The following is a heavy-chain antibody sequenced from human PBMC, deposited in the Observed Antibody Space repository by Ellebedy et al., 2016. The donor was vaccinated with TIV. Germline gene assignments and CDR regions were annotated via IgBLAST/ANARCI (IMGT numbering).Heavy chain of an antibody. Sequence: AASVKVSCKASGYTFTSYGISWVRQAPGQGLEWMGWISAYNGNTNYAQKLQGRVTMTTDTSTSTAYMELRSLRSDDTAVYYCARYGYNWNDEVYYYGMDVWGQGTTVTVSS. CDR3: ARYGYNWNDEVYYYGMDV. CDR2: ISAYNGNT. J-gene: IGHJ6*02. V-gene: IGHV1-18*04. CDR1: GYTFTSYG. D-gene: IGHD1-20*01.